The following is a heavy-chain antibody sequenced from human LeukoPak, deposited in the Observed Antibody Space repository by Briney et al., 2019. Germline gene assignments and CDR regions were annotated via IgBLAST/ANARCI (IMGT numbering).Heavy chain of an antibody. CDR2: IGTAGDS. Sequence: PGESLRLSCAASGFSFSSYDMHWVRQITGKGLEWVSVIGTAGDSLYAGSARGRFTISRENAKNSLYLQMNSLRAGDTAVYYCARSVAGSSWFDPWGQGTLVTVSS. V-gene: IGHV3-13*01. D-gene: IGHD6-19*01. J-gene: IGHJ5*02. CDR1: GFSFSSYD. CDR3: ARSVAGSSWFDP.